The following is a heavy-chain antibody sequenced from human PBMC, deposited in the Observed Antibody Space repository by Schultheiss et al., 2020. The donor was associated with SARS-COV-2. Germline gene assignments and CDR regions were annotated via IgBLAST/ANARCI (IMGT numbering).Heavy chain of an antibody. Sequence: GESLKISCKGSGYIFGNYWIGWVRQRPGKGLEWMGVIQPGDSDTRYSPSFQGQVTISADKSISTAYLRWSSLKASDTAMYYCAAVTWTSGSYRDYWGQGTLVTVSS. D-gene: IGHD3-16*02. CDR2: IQPGDSDT. CDR3: AAVTWTSGSYRDY. J-gene: IGHJ4*02. CDR1: GYIFGNYW. V-gene: IGHV5-51*01.